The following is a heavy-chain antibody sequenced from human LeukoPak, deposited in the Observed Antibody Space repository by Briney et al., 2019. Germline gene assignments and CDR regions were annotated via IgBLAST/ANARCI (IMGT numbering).Heavy chain of an antibody. J-gene: IGHJ4*02. CDR2: IRNDGTNK. CDR3: AGTLYYGQGY. Sequence: GGSLRLSCAASGFTFSSYGMHWVRQAPGKGLEWVAFIRNDGTNKYYGDSVKGRFTISRDNAKNSLYLQMNSLRAEDTAVYYCAGTLYYGQGYWGQGTLVTVSS. CDR1: GFTFSSYG. D-gene: IGHD3-10*01. V-gene: IGHV3-30*02.